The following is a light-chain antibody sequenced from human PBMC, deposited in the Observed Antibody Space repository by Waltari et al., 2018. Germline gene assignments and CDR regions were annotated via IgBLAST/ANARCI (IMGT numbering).Light chain of an antibody. J-gene: IGKJ2*01. CDR1: QGLGYSDGNTY. CDR2: KIS. Sequence: VVLTQFPLSLPVTPGQPASISCSSSQGLGYSDGNTYLNWFQQRPGQSPRRLLYKISNRDSEVPDRFSGSGSGTDFTLKISRVEAEDVGIYYCMHGGHWPYTFGQGTKLEIE. V-gene: IGKV2-30*01. CDR3: MHGGHWPYT.